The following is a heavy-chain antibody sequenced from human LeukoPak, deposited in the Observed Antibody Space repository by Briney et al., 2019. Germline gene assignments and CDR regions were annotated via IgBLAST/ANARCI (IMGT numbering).Heavy chain of an antibody. CDR1: GYSFTSYW. CDR3: ARLADVDTAMVGYYFDY. CDR2: IYPGDSDT. Sequence: GESLKISCKGSGYSFTSYWIGWVRQMPGKGLEWMGIIYPGDSDTRYSPSFQGQVTISADKSISTAYLQWSSLKASDTAMYYCARLADVDTAMVGYYFDYWGQGTLVTVSS. J-gene: IGHJ4*02. D-gene: IGHD5-18*01. V-gene: IGHV5-51*01.